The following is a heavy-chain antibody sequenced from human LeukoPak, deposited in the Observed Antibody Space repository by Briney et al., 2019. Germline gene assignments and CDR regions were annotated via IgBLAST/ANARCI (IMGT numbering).Heavy chain of an antibody. D-gene: IGHD6-19*01. CDR3: ARSRPGRVAVAGRDLDY. V-gene: IGHV1-18*01. Sequence: GASVKVSCKASGYTFTSYGISWVRQAPGQGLEWMGWISAYNGNTNYAQKLQGRVTMTTDTSTSTAYMELRSLRSDDTAVYYCARSRPGRVAVAGRDLDYWGQGTLVTVSS. J-gene: IGHJ4*02. CDR2: ISAYNGNT. CDR1: GYTFTSYG.